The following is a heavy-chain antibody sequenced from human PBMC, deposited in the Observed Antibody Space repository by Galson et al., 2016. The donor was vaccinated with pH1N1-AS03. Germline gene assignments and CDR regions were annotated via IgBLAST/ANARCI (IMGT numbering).Heavy chain of an antibody. CDR1: GFIFSDYG. CDR2: VVTSGDT. V-gene: IGHV3-23*01. CDR3: AKDRVYDDSQWVFDY. Sequence: SLRLSCAASGFIFSDYGMTWVRQAPGKGLEWVSGVVTSGDTYFADSVKGRFSISRDDSKNTMYLQMDSLGVEDTAIYYCAKDRVYDDSQWVFDYWGQGNPVTVSS. J-gene: IGHJ4*02. D-gene: IGHD5/OR15-5a*01.